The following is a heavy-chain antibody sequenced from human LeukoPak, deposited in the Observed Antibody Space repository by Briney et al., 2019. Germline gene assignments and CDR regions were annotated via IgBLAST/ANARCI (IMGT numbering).Heavy chain of an antibody. Sequence: GGSLRLSCAASGFTFARHSMNWVRQAPGKGLEWVSFIGIWNSPIYYGDSVRGRFTISRDNAKNSVFLQMNSLRVEDTAVYYCVRDRGSSIVGSDFDSWGQGTLVTVSS. V-gene: IGHV3-48*01. CDR1: GFTFARHS. J-gene: IGHJ4*02. D-gene: IGHD1-26*01. CDR2: IGIWNSPI. CDR3: VRDRGSSIVGSDFDS.